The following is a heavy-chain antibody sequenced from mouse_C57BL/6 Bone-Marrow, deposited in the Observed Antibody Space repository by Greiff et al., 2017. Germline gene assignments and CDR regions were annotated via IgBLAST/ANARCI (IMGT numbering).Heavy chain of an antibody. J-gene: IGHJ2*01. CDR3: PAHYYGSSYFDY. V-gene: IGHV6-3*01. CDR1: GFTFSNYW. CDR2: IRLKSDNYAT. D-gene: IGHD1-1*01. Sequence: EVKLEESGGGLVQPGGSMKLSCVASGFTFSNYWMNWVRQSPEKGLEWVAQIRLKSDNYATHYAESVKGRFTISRDDSKSSVYLQMYNLRAEDTGIYYCPAHYYGSSYFDYWSQGTTLTVSS.